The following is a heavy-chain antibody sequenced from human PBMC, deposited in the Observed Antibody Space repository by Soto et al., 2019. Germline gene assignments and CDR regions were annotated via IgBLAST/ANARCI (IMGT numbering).Heavy chain of an antibody. J-gene: IGHJ4*02. CDR3: ASSNRITMVRGVSYYFDY. V-gene: IGHV1-18*01. CDR1: GYTFTSYG. D-gene: IGHD3-10*01. Sequence: QVQLVQSGADVKKPGASVKVSCKASGYTFTSYGISWVRQAPGQGLEWMGWISAYNGNTNYAQKLQGRVTMTTDTSTSTAYMELRSLRSDDTAVYYCASSNRITMVRGVSYYFDYWGQGTLVTVSS. CDR2: ISAYNGNT.